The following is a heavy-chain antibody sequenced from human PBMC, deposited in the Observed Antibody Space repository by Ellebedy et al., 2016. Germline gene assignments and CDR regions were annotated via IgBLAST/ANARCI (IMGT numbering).Heavy chain of an antibody. CDR3: AHRTTVTSVDY. CDR2: IYWNDDK. CDR1: GFSLSTSGLC. Sequence: SGPTLVKPTQTLTLTCTFSGFSLSTSGLCVGWVRQPPGKALEWLAFIYWNDDKRYSPSLKTRLTIAKDTSKNQVVLTVTNMDPVDTATYYCAHRTTVTSVDYWGRGTLVTVSS. J-gene: IGHJ4*02. D-gene: IGHD4-11*01. V-gene: IGHV2-5*01.